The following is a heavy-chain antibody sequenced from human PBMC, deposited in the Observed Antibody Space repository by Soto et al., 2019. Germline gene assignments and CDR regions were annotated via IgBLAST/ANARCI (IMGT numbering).Heavy chain of an antibody. CDR1: SGSISSSNW. CDR3: AMSGYCSSTSVFWSTYSYYYYMDV. CDR2: IYHSGST. Sequence: SETLSLTCAVSSGSISSSNWWSWVRQPPGKGLEWIGEIYHSGSTNYNPSLKSRVTISVDKSKNQFSLKLSSVTAADTAVYYCAMSGYCSSTSVFWSTYSYYYYMDVWGQGTTVPVSS. D-gene: IGHD2-2*01. V-gene: IGHV4-4*02. J-gene: IGHJ6*03.